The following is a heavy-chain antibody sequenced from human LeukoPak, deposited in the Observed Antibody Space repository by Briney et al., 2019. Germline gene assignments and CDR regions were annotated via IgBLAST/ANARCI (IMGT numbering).Heavy chain of an antibody. CDR3: ARGGYTAMVTYAFDY. Sequence: SETLSLTCAVYGGSFSGYYWSWIRQPPGKGLEWIGYIYYSGSTYYNPSLKSRVTISVDTSKNQFSLKLSSVTAADTAVYYCARGGYTAMVTYAFDYWGQGTLVTVSS. CDR2: IYYSGST. CDR1: GGSFSGYY. D-gene: IGHD5-18*01. J-gene: IGHJ4*02. V-gene: IGHV4-30-4*08.